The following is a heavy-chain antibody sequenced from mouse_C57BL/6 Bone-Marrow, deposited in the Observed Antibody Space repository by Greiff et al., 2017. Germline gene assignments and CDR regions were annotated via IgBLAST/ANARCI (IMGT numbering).Heavy chain of an antibody. D-gene: IGHD2-1*01. Sequence: EVKLVESGGGLVQPGGSMKLSCVASGFTFSNYWMNWVRQSPEKGLEWVAQIRLKSDNYATHYAESVKGRFTISRYDYKSIVYLQMNNLSAEDTGIDYCTGLSGNYLYFDYWGQGTTLTVSS. V-gene: IGHV6-3*01. CDR3: TGLSGNYLYFDY. J-gene: IGHJ2*01. CDR2: IRLKSDNYAT. CDR1: GFTFSNYW.